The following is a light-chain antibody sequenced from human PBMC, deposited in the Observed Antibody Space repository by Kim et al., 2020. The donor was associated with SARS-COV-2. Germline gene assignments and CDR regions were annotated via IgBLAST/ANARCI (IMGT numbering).Light chain of an antibody. CDR3: QLLNSYPLT. J-gene: IGKJ4*01. V-gene: IGKV1-9*01. CDR1: QGISSY. Sequence: IQLTQSPSSLSASVGDRVTITCRASQGISSYLAWYQQKPGKAPKLLIYAASSLRSGVPSRFSGSGSGTDFTLTISSLQPEDFATYFCQLLNSYPLTFGGGTKVDIK. CDR2: AAS.